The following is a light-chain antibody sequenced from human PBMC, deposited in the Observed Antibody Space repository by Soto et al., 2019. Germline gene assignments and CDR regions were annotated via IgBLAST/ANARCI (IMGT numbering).Light chain of an antibody. CDR3: QQLRMYPST. J-gene: IGKJ4*01. CDR1: QGIGSY. Sequence: IQLTQSPSSLSASVGDRVTITCRASQGIGSYLAWYQQKPGEAPKLLIYAASNLQSGVSSRFIGRGSGTDFALTITSLQAEDFATYYCQQLRMYPSTFGGGTKVDIK. V-gene: IGKV1-9*01. CDR2: AAS.